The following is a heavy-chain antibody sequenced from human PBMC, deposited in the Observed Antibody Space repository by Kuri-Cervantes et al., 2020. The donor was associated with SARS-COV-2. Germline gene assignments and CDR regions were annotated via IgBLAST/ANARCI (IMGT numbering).Heavy chain of an antibody. J-gene: IGHJ3*02. V-gene: IGHV3-11*04. CDR1: GFTFSDYY. CDR2: ISSSGSTI. CDR3: AREAGPLLGGYAPDAFDI. D-gene: IGHD3-22*01. Sequence: GGSLRLSCAASGFTFSDYYMSWVRQAPGKGLEWVSYISSSGSTIYYADSVKGRFTISRDNAKNSLYLQMNSLRAEDTAVYYCAREAGPLLGGYAPDAFDIWGQGTMVTVSS.